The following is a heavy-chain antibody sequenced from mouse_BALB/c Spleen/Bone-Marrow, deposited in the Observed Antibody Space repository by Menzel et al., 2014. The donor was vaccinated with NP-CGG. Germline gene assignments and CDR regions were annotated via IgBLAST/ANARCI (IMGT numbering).Heavy chain of an antibody. CDR3: ARNYGYGKSFAY. Sequence: EVKLQESGAELVKPGASVKLSCTASGSNIKDTYMHWVKPRPEQGLEWIGRIDPANGNTKYDPKFQGKATITADTSSNTAYLQLSSLTSEDTAVYYCARNYGYGKSFAYWGQGTLVTVSA. V-gene: IGHV14-3*02. CDR2: IDPANGNT. D-gene: IGHD2-2*01. J-gene: IGHJ3*01. CDR1: GSNIKDTY.